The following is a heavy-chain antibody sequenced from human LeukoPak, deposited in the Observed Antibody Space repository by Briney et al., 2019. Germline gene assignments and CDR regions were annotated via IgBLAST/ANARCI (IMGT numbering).Heavy chain of an antibody. V-gene: IGHV4-59*01. D-gene: IGHD3-22*01. Sequence: SETLSLTCTVSGGSISSYYWSWIRQPPGKGLEWIGYIYYSGGTDYNPSLKSRVTISVDTSKNQFSLKLSSVTAADTAVYYCARASPKWLSQPPPFDYWGQGTLVTVSS. CDR2: IYYSGGT. CDR1: GGSISSYY. J-gene: IGHJ4*02. CDR3: ARASPKWLSQPPPFDY.